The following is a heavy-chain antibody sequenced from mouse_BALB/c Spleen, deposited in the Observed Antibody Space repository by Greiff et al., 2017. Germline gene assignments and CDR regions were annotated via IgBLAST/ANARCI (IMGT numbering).Heavy chain of an antibody. J-gene: IGHJ4*01. CDR2: IWSGGST. CDR1: GFSLTSYG. CDR3: ARMISYYAMDY. Sequence: VQLKQSGPGLVQPSQSLSITCTVSGFSLTSYGVHWVRQSPGKGLEWLGVIWSGGSTDYYAAFISRLSISKDNSKSQVFFKMNSLQANDTAIYYCARMISYYAMDYWGQGTSVTVSS. V-gene: IGHV2-2*02. D-gene: IGHD2-4*01.